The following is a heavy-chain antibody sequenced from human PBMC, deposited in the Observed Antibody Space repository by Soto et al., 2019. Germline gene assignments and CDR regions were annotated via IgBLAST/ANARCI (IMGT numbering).Heavy chain of an antibody. D-gene: IGHD1-26*01. CDR1: GFTFSSYA. J-gene: IGHJ4*02. Sequence: GGSPRLSCAASGFTFSSYAMSWVRQAPGKGLEWVSAISGSGGSTYYADSVKGRFTISRDNSKNTLYLQMNSLRAEDTAVYYCAKDDILGVGAGLGVCWGQGTLVTVSS. V-gene: IGHV3-23*01. CDR2: ISGSGGST. CDR3: AKDDILGVGAGLGVC.